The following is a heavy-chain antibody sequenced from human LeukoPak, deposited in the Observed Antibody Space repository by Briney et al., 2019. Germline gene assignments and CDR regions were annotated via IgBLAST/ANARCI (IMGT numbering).Heavy chain of an antibody. Sequence: GASVKVSCKASGGTFISYAISWVRQAPGQGLEWMGGIIPIFGTANYAQKFQGRVTITADESTSTAYMELSSLRSEDTAVYYCASGGIAVAASYYYYGMDVWGKGTTVTVSS. V-gene: IGHV1-69*13. J-gene: IGHJ6*04. CDR3: ASGGIAVAASYYYYGMDV. CDR2: IIPIFGTA. CDR1: GGTFISYA. D-gene: IGHD6-19*01.